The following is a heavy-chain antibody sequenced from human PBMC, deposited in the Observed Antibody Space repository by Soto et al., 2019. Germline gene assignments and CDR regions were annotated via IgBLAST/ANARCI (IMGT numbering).Heavy chain of an antibody. CDR3: ARHRGIAARPKSNYYGMDV. V-gene: IGHV5-10-1*01. CDR1: GDSFTGYW. J-gene: IGHJ6*02. D-gene: IGHD6-6*01. CDR2: IDPSDSYT. Sequence: PGESLTITCTCSGDSFTGYWIRWVRQMPGKGLEWMGRIDPSDSYTNYSPSFQGHVTISADKSISTAYLQWSSLKASDTAMYYCARHRGIAARPKSNYYGMDVWGQGTTVTVSS.